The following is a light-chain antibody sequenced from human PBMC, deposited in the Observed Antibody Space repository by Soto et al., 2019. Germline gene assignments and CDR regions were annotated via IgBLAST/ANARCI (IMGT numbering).Light chain of an antibody. V-gene: IGKV1-5*01. CDR3: QQYKSYST. CDR1: QSLNSR. CDR2: DAS. Sequence: DIQLTPSPSTLSASVGDTATLTCRAAQSLNSRLAWYQHSPGKAPRLLIYDASTLESGVPSRFSGSGSGTEFTLTINNLQPDDLATYICQQYKSYSTFGRGTKVDIK. J-gene: IGKJ1*01.